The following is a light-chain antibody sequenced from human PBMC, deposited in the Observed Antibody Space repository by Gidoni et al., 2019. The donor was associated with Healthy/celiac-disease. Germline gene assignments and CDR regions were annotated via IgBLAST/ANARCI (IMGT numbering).Light chain of an antibody. J-gene: IGKJ2*01. Sequence: EIVMTHSPATLSVSPGERANLSCRASQSGSSNLAWYQQKPGQAPRLLIYGASTRATGIQARFSGSGSGTEFTITISSLQSEDFAVYYCQQYNNWPPPYTFGQGTKLEIK. CDR3: QQYNNWPPPYT. CDR1: QSGSSN. CDR2: GAS. V-gene: IGKV3-15*01.